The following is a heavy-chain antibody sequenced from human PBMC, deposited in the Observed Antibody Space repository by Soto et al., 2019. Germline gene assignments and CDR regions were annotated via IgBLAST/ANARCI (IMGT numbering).Heavy chain of an antibody. J-gene: IGHJ6*03. CDR3: ARVRERHNGNILVYYYYYMDV. D-gene: IGHD1-26*01. Sequence: SETLSLTCAVYGGSFSGYYWSWIRQPPGKGLEWIGEINHSGSTNYNPSLKSRVTISVDTSKNQFSLKLSSVTAADTAVYYCARVRERHNGNILVYYYYYMDVWGKGTTVTVSS. V-gene: IGHV4-34*01. CDR1: GGSFSGYY. CDR2: INHSGST.